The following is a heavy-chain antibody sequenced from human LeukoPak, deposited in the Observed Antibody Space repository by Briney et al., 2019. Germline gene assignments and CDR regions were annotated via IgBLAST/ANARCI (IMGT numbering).Heavy chain of an antibody. CDR1: GGSFSGYY. CDR3: ALQFTYGDYLPNGHY. V-gene: IGHV3-7*01. Sequence: PSETLSLTCAVYGGSFSGYYWSWIRQPPGKGLEWVADIKQDASETNYVDSVKGRFTISRDNAKKSLYLQMNSLRAEDTAVYYCALQFTYGDYLPNGHYWGQGTLVSVSS. D-gene: IGHD4-17*01. CDR2: IKQDASET. J-gene: IGHJ4*02.